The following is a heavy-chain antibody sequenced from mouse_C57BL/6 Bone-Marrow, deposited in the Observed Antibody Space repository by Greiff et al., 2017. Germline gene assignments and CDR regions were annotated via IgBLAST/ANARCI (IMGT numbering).Heavy chain of an antibody. CDR2: INPSSGYT. Sequence: QVQLQQSGAELARPGASVKMSCKASGYTFTSYTMHWVKQRPGQGLEWIGNINPSSGYTKYNQKFKDKATLTADKSSSTAYMQLSSLTSEDSAVYYCAPLRDYYAMDYWGQGTSVTVSS. CDR1: GYTFTSYT. V-gene: IGHV1-4*01. J-gene: IGHJ4*01. CDR3: APLRDYYAMDY. D-gene: IGHD1-1*01.